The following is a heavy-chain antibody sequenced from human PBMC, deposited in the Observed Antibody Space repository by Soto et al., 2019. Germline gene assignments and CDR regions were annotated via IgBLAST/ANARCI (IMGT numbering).Heavy chain of an antibody. Sequence: EVQLLESGGGLVQPGGSLRLSCAASGFTFSSYAMSWVRQAPGKGLEWVSAISGSGGSTYYADSVKGRFTISRDNSKNTLYLQMNSLRAEDTAVYYCARDTNRWLAQPIDYWGQGTLVTVSS. CDR3: ARDTNRWLAQPIDY. CDR1: GFTFSSYA. V-gene: IGHV3-23*01. CDR2: ISGSGGST. D-gene: IGHD6-19*01. J-gene: IGHJ4*02.